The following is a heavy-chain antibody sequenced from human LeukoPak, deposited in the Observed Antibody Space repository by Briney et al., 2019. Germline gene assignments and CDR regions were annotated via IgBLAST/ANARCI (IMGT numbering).Heavy chain of an antibody. CDR2: IYYSGST. CDR3: ARFTPLILTGYFSYFDY. V-gene: IGHV4-31*03. J-gene: IGHJ4*02. CDR1: GGSISSGGYY. Sequence: SETLSLTCTVSGGSISSGGYYWSWIRQHPGKGLEWIGYIYYSGSTYYNPSLKSRVTISVDTSKNQFSLKLSSVTAADTAVYSCARFTPLILTGYFSYFDYWGQETLVPVSS. D-gene: IGHD3-9*01.